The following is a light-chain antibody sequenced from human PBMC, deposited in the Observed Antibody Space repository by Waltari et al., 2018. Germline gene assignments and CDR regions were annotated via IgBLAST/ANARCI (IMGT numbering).Light chain of an antibody. V-gene: IGLV2-14*03. Sequence: QSALTQPASVSGSPGQSITISCPGTSNDVGSYNYVSWYQQHPGKAPKLLIFEVTDRPSGVSNRFSGSKSGNTASLTISGLQAEDEADYYCSSYTRTTTLYVFGTGTKVTVL. CDR1: SNDVGSYNY. J-gene: IGLJ1*01. CDR3: SSYTRTTTLYV. CDR2: EVT.